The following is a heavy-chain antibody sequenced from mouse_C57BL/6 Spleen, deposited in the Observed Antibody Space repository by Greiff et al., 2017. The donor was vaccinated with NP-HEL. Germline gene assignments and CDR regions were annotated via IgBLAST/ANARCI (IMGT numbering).Heavy chain of an antibody. CDR2: ISSGGDYI. Sequence: EVMLVESGEGLVKPGGSLKLSCAASGFTFSSYAMSWVRQTPEKRLEWVAYISSGGDYIYYADTVKGRFTISRDNARNTLYLQMSSLKSEDTAMYYCTRVERGGAWFAYWGQGTLVTVSA. V-gene: IGHV5-9-1*02. CDR1: GFTFSSYA. J-gene: IGHJ3*01. CDR3: TRVERGGAWFAY.